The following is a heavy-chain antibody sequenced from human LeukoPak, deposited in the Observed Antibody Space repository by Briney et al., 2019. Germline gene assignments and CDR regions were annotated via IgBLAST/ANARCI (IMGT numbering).Heavy chain of an antibody. CDR1: GGSISSSSYY. D-gene: IGHD3-22*01. CDR2: IYSSGST. J-gene: IGHJ5*02. CDR3: ARPYYYDSSGPTSWFDP. V-gene: IGHV4-39*07. Sequence: SETLSLTCTVSGGSISSSSYYWGWIRQPPGKGLEWIGSIYSSGSTNYNPSLKSRVTMSVDTSKNQFSLKLSSVTAADTAVYYCARPYYYDSSGPTSWFDPWGQGTLVTVSS.